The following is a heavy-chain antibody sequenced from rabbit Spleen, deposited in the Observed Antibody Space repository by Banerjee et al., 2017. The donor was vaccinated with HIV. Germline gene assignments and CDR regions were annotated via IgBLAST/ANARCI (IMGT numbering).Heavy chain of an antibody. J-gene: IGHJ6*01. Sequence: QQQLEESGGGLVKPGGSLTLTCTASGVSFSLSSYICWVRQAPGKGLEWIACIEAGSSGFTYFASWAKGRFTISKTSSTTVTLQVTSLTAADTATYFCARDTSSSFSSYGMDLWGPGTLVTVS. V-gene: IGHV1S45*01. CDR2: IEAGSSGFT. CDR1: GVSFSLSSY. CDR3: ARDTSSSFSSYGMDL. D-gene: IGHD1-1*01.